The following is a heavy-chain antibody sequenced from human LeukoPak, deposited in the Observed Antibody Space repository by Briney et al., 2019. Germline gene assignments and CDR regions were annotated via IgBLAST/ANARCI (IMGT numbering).Heavy chain of an antibody. CDR2: IYYSGST. D-gene: IGHD6-6*01. CDR3: ARGTLGSSSPFDY. J-gene: IGHJ4*02. V-gene: IGHV4-59*01. Sequence: SETLSLTCTVSGGSISSYYWSWIRQPPGKGLEWIGYIYYSGSTNYNPSLKSRVTISVDTPKNQFSLKLSSVTAADTAVYYCARGTLGSSSPFDYWGQGTLVTVSS. CDR1: GGSISSYY.